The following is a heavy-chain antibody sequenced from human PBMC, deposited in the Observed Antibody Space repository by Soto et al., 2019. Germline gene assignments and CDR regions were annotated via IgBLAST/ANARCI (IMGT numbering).Heavy chain of an antibody. CDR3: APRFEP. CDR1: GITFSGYW. D-gene: IGHD3-9*01. CDR2: VDSDGSGT. J-gene: IGHJ5*02. V-gene: IGHV3-74*01. Sequence: EVQLVESGGGSVQPGGSLRLSCVASGITFSGYWMHWVRQVPGKGLVWVARVDSDGSGTSYADSVKGRFTTSRDNAKNPPYLPMNLLRIQDTAVYYFAPRFEPWGQGIPVTVSS.